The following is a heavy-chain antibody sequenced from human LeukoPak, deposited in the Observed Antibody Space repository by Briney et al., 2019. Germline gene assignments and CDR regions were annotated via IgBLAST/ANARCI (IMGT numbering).Heavy chain of an antibody. V-gene: IGHV1-46*01. CDR3: ARDSVYGDRPTGVDV. CDR2: INPSGGST. J-gene: IGHJ6*02. Sequence: ASVKVSCKASGYTFTSYYMHWVRQAPGQGLEWMGTINPSGGSTTYAQKFQGRVTMTRDTSTSTVYMELSSLRSEDTAVYYCARDSVYGDRPTGVDVWGQGTTVTVSS. CDR1: GYTFTSYY. D-gene: IGHD4-17*01.